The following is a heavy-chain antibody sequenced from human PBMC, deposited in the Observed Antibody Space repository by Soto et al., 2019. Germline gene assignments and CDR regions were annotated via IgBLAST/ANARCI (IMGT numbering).Heavy chain of an antibody. Sequence: SETLSLTCTVSGGSISSYYWSWIRQPPGKGLEWIGYIYYSGSTNYNPSLKSRVTISVDTSKNQFSLKLSSVTAADTAVYYCARHLRGTETAYYYYYYMDVWGKGTTVTVSS. CDR3: ARHLRGTETAYYYYYYMDV. CDR1: GGSISSYY. D-gene: IGHD1-1*01. J-gene: IGHJ6*03. CDR2: IYYSGST. V-gene: IGHV4-59*08.